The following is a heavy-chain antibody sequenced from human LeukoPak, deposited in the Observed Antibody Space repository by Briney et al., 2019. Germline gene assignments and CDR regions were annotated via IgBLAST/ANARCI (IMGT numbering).Heavy chain of an antibody. CDR1: GFTFSSYE. J-gene: IGHJ4*02. CDR3: AREVTVTPPGEGYFDY. V-gene: IGHV3-48*03. Sequence: GGSLRLSCAASGFTFSSYEMNWVRQAPGKGLEWVSYISSSGSTIYYADSVKGRFTISRDNAKNSLYLQMNSLRAEDTAVYYCAREVTVTPPGEGYFDYWGQGTLVTVSS. CDR2: ISSSGSTI. D-gene: IGHD4-17*01.